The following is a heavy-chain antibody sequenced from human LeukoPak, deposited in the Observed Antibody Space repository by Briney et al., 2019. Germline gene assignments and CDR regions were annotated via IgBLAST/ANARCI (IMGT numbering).Heavy chain of an antibody. Sequence: SETLSLTCTVSGGSISSYYWSWIRQPAGKGLEWIGRIYTSGSTNYNPSLKSRVTISVDTSKNQFSLKLSSVTAADTAVYYCARGRGIAAARGVRPWGQGTLVTVSS. CDR2: IYTSGST. CDR3: ARGRGIAAARGVRP. V-gene: IGHV4-4*07. D-gene: IGHD6-13*01. J-gene: IGHJ5*02. CDR1: GGSISSYY.